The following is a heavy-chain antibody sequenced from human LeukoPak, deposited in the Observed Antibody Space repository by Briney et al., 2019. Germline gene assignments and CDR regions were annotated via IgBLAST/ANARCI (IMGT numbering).Heavy chain of an antibody. J-gene: IGHJ3*02. CDR2: INPNSGGT. CDR3: ARWGSGSPSAFDI. CDR1: GYTFTGYY. V-gene: IGHV1-2*02. D-gene: IGHD1-26*01. Sequence: GASVKVSCKASGYTFTGYYMHWVRQAPGQGLEWMGWINPNSGGTNYAQKFQGRVTMTRDTSISTAYMELSRLNSDDTAVYYCARWGSGSPSAFDICGQGTMVTVSS.